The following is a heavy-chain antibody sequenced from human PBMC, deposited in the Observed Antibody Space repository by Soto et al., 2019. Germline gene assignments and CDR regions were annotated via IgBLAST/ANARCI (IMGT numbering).Heavy chain of an antibody. V-gene: IGHV3-23*01. D-gene: IGHD1-7*01. J-gene: IGHJ4*02. CDR1: GFTFSNYA. Sequence: GGSLRLSCAASGFTFSNYAMSWVRQAPGKGLEWVSALSDSGGDTFYADSVKGRFTISRDNSKNTLYLQVNSLRAEDTAVFYCAKVYWGVTGTTYDYFDYWGQGTLVTVSS. CDR3: AKVYWGVTGTTYDYFDY. CDR2: LSDSGGDT.